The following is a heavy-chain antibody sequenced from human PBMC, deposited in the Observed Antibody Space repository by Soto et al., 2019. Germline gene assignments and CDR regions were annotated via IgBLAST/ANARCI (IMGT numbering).Heavy chain of an antibody. J-gene: IGHJ4*02. Sequence: SETLSLTCTVSGGSISSYYWSWIRQPAGKGLEWIGRIYTSGSTNYNPSLKSRVTMSVDTSKNQFSLKLSSVTAADTAVYYCEGGLYYYDSSGYARYCGQGPLVTVYS. D-gene: IGHD3-22*01. CDR3: EGGLYYYDSSGYARY. V-gene: IGHV4-4*07. CDR2: IYTSGST. CDR1: GGSISSYY.